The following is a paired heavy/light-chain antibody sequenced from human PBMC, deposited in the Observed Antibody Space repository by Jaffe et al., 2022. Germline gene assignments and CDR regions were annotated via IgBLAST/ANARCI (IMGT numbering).Light chain of an antibody. Sequence: AIRMTQSPSSFSASTGDRVTITCRASQGISSYLAWYQQKPGKAPKLLIYAASTLQSGVPSRFSGSGSGTDFTLTISCLQSEDFATYYCQQYYSYPQTFGQGTKLEIK. V-gene: IGKV1-8*01. CDR2: AAS. CDR3: QQYYSYPQT. J-gene: IGKJ2*01. CDR1: QGISSY.
Heavy chain of an antibody. CDR1: GGSFSGYY. CDR2: INHSGST. D-gene: IGHD3-10*01. J-gene: IGHJ4*02. Sequence: QVQLQQWGAGLLKPSETLSLTCAVYGGSFSGYYWSWIRQPPGKGLEWIGEINHSGSTNYNPSLKSRVTISVDTSKNQFSLKLSSVTAADTAVYYCARGLQPRYYYGSGSFYFDYWGQGTLVTVSS. CDR3: ARGLQPRYYYGSGSFYFDY. V-gene: IGHV4-34*01.